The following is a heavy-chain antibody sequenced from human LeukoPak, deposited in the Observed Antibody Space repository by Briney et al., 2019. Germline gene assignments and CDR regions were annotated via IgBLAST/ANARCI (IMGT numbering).Heavy chain of an antibody. J-gene: IGHJ4*02. CDR2: ISGSGGST. V-gene: IGHV3-23*01. Sequence: PGGSLRLSCAASEFTFSSYAMSGVRQAPGKGLEWVSAISGSGGSTYYADSVKGRFTIPSDNPKHTLYLQTNSPRAEDTAVYYCAKDPRGHSSSWYFDYWGQGPLVTVSS. D-gene: IGHD6-13*01. CDR1: EFTFSSYA. CDR3: AKDPRGHSSSWYFDY.